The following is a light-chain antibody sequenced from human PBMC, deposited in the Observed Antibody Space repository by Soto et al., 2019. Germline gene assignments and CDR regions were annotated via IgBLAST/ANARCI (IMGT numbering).Light chain of an antibody. CDR1: QRVSTW. CDR3: QQAHSFPFT. J-gene: IGKJ3*01. V-gene: IGKV1-12*01. CDR2: AAS. Sequence: DIQMTQSPSSVSASVGDRVTISCRASQRVSTWLAWYQQKPGKAPKLLIYAASRLQSGVPSRFSGSGSGTDFILTISSLQPEDFATYYCQQAHSFPFTVGPGTKVDIK.